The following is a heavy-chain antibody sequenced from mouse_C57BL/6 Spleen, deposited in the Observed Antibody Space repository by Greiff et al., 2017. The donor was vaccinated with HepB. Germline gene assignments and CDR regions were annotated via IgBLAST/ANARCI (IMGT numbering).Heavy chain of an antibody. CDR3: ARIISPVGYFDY. Sequence: LVESGPELVKPGASVKISCKASGYSFTGYYMNWVKQSPEKSLEWIGEINPSTGGTTYNQKFKAKATLTVDKSSSTAYMQLKSLTSEDSAVYYCARIISPVGYFDYWGQGTTLTVSS. CDR2: INPSTGGT. CDR1: GYSFTGYY. V-gene: IGHV1-42*01. D-gene: IGHD1-1*01. J-gene: IGHJ2*01.